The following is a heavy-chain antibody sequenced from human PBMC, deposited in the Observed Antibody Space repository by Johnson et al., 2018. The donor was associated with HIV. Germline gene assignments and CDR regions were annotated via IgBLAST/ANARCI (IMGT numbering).Heavy chain of an antibody. D-gene: IGHD3-16*01. CDR1: GFTVSSNY. V-gene: IGHV3-66*01. Sequence: VQLVESGGGLIQPGRSLRLSCTASGFTVSSNYMSWVRQAPGKGLEWVSIVYSGGNTYYTDSVKGRFTISRDNSKNTLYLQMNSLRAEDTAVYYCARVGASRFDAFHVWGQGTMVTVSS. J-gene: IGHJ3*01. CDR3: ARVGASRFDAFHV. CDR2: VYSGGNT.